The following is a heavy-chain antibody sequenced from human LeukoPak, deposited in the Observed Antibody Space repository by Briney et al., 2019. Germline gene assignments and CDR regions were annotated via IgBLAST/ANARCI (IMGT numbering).Heavy chain of an antibody. CDR2: ITTSGANT. Sequence: GGSLRLSCVASGFTFNNYGMNWVRQAPGKGLEWVSGITTSGANTYYADSVKGRFTISRDNSKNTLYLQMNRLRAEDTAIYYCARDALISYRGAWSQSDYWGQGTLVTVSS. J-gene: IGHJ4*02. V-gene: IGHV3-23*01. CDR3: ARDALISYRGAWSQSDY. D-gene: IGHD2-2*01. CDR1: GFTFNNYG.